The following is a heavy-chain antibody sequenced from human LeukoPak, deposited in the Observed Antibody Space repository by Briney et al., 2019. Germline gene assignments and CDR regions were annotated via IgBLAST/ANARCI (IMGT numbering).Heavy chain of an antibody. V-gene: IGHV3-23*01. Sequence: PGGSLRLSCAASGFTFSSYAMSWVRQAPGKGLEWVSAISGSGGSTYYADSVKDRFTISRDNSKNTLYLQMNSLRAEDTAVYYCAKDANYDFWSGYYAFDYWGQGTLVTVSS. CDR3: AKDANYDFWSGYYAFDY. CDR2: ISGSGGST. J-gene: IGHJ4*02. CDR1: GFTFSSYA. D-gene: IGHD3-3*01.